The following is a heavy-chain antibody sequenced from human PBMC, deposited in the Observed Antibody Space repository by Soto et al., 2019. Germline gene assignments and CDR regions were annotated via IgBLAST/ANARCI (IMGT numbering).Heavy chain of an antibody. CDR1: GGSISSGGYY. D-gene: IGHD2-8*02. Sequence: PSETLSPTCTVSGGSISSGGYYWSWILQHPGKGLEWIGSIYYSGSTYYNPSLKSRVTISVDTSKNQFSLKLSSVTAADTAVYYCARDKITGLFDYWGQGTLVTVSS. CDR3: ARDKITGLFDY. CDR2: IYYSGST. V-gene: IGHV4-39*02. J-gene: IGHJ4*02.